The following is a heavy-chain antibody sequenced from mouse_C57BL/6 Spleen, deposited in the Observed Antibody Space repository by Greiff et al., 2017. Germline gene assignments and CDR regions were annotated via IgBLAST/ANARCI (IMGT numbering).Heavy chain of an antibody. J-gene: IGHJ1*03. Sequence: QVQLQQSGAELARPGASVKMSCKASGYTFTSYTMHWVKQRPGQGLEWIGYINPSSGYTKYNQKFKDKATLTADKSSSTAYMQLSSLTSEDSAVYYCARWSDYSNYGVWGTGTTVTVSS. CDR1: GYTFTSYT. CDR3: ARWSDYSNYGV. V-gene: IGHV1-4*01. CDR2: INPSSGYT. D-gene: IGHD2-12*01.